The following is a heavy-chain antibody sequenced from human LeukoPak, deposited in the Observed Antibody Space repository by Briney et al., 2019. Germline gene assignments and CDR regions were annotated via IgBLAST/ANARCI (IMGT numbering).Heavy chain of an antibody. V-gene: IGHV3-23*01. CDR2: ISGSGGST. J-gene: IGHJ6*02. Sequence: GGSLRLSCAASGFTVSSNYMSWVRQAPGKGLEWVSAISGSGGSTYYADSVKGRFTISRDNSKNTLYLQMNSLRAEDTAVYYCAKDYYDSSGYYSYYYYYYGMDVWGQGTTVTVSS. D-gene: IGHD3-22*01. CDR1: GFTVSSNY. CDR3: AKDYYDSSGYYSYYYYYYGMDV.